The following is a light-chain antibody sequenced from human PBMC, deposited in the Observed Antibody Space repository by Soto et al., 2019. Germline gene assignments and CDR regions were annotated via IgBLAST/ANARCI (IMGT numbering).Light chain of an antibody. CDR3: ASWDDSLSGPA. CDR1: SSNIGSSY. CDR2: NN. V-gene: IGLV1-47*01. J-gene: IGLJ2*01. Sequence: QSVLTQPPSVSGTPGQRVTISCSGSSSNIGSSYVYWYQQLPGTAPKLLIYNNQRPSGVPDRFSGSKSGTSASLAISGLRSEDEADYYCASWDDSLSGPAFGGGTKVTVL.